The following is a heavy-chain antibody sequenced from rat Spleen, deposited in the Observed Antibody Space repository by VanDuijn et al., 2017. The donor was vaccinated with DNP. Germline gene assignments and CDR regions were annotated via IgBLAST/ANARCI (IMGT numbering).Heavy chain of an antibody. J-gene: IGHJ2*01. CDR2: ISYDGYST. V-gene: IGHV5-7*01. CDR3: SRKGIYNNYFDY. CDR1: GFTFSDYN. Sequence: EVQLVESGGGLVQPGRSLKLSCAASGFTFSDYNMAWVRQAPKKGLEWVATISYDGYSTYYRDSVKGRFTISRDNAKSTLYLQMDSLRSEDTATYYCSRKGIYNNYFDYWGQGVMVTVSS. D-gene: IGHD1-10*01.